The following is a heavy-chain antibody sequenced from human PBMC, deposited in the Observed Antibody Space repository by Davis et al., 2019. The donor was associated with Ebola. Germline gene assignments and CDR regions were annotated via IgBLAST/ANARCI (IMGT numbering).Heavy chain of an antibody. CDR2: IHNNGGT. D-gene: IGHD3-10*01. Sequence: PSETLSLTCTVSGGSVGSGSFYWSWIRQPPRGGLEWIGYIHNNGGTKYNPSLKSRVSISVDTSKTRYSLNLMSVTAADTAVYYCARTVVPGIIEGFDWFDPWGQGILVTVSP. CDR3: ARTVVPGIIEGFDWFDP. V-gene: IGHV4-61*03. J-gene: IGHJ5*02. CDR1: GGSVGSGSFY.